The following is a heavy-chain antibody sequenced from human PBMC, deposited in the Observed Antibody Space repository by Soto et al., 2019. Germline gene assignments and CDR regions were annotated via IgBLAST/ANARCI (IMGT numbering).Heavy chain of an antibody. CDR2: ISPNSGGT. CDR1: GYTFTGYY. J-gene: IGHJ4*02. D-gene: IGHD3-22*01. V-gene: IGHV1-2*04. CDR3: AREYYDSSGPSMSYYFDY. Sequence: GASVKVSCKASGYTFTGYYMHWVLQAPGQGLEWMGWISPNSGGTNYAQKFQGWVTMTRDTSISTAYMELSRLRSDDTAVYYCAREYYDSSGPSMSYYFDYWGQGTLVTVSS.